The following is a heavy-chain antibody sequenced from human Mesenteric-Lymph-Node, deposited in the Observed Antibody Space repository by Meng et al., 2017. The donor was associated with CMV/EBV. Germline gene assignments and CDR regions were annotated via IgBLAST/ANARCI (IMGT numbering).Heavy chain of an antibody. CDR3: GRDREDGGYYFDY. V-gene: IGHV3-74*01. J-gene: IGHJ4*02. Sequence: GESLKIPCSASGFTFSSYWMPWVRQTPGKGLVWVSRINSDGSSTSYAGSVKGRFTISRENDKKTLYLQMNSMRAEDTAVYYCGRDREDGGYYFDYWGQGTLVTVSS. CDR2: INSDGSST. CDR1: GFTFSSYW. D-gene: IGHD3-16*01.